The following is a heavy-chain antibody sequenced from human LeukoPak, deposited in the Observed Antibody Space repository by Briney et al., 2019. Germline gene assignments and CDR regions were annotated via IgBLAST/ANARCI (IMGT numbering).Heavy chain of an antibody. J-gene: IGHJ5*02. CDR1: GGSISSGGYY. V-gene: IGHV4-31*03. D-gene: IGHD3-10*01. CDR3: TRGHRGVSIT. Sequence: SETLSLTCTVSGGSISSGGYYWSWIRQPPGKGLEWIGYIYYSGSTYYNPSLKSRVTISVDTSKNHFSLKLSSVTAADTAVYYCTRGHRGVSITCGAGSLFTVSS. CDR2: IYYSGST.